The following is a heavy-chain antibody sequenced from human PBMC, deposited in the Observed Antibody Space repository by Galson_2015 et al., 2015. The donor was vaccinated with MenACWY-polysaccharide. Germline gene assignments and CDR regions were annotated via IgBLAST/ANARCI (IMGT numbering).Heavy chain of an antibody. J-gene: IGHJ4*02. Sequence: SGYTFNRHGISWVRQAPGQGLEWMGWIRTFNGNPTYAQDFQGRVSMTTDTTTPTVYLELTSLRSDDTAVYYCARIAVAGSVDFWGQETLVTVSS. D-gene: IGHD6-19*01. CDR1: GYTFNRHG. CDR2: IRTFNGNP. CDR3: ARIAVAGSVDF. V-gene: IGHV1-18*01.